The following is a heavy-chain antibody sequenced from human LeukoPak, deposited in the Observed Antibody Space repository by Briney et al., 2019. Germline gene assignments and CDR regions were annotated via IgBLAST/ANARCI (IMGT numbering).Heavy chain of an antibody. CDR3: ARVYYSSSYDYWYFDL. CDR1: GGSISSSSYY. CDR2: IYYSGST. Sequence: PSETLSLTCTVSGGSISSSSYYWTWIRQIPGKGLEWIGYIYYSGSTNYNPSLKSRVTISVDTSKNQFSLKLSSVTAADTAVYYCARVYYSSSYDYWYFDLWGRGTLVTVSS. D-gene: IGHD6-13*01. V-gene: IGHV4-61*01. J-gene: IGHJ2*01.